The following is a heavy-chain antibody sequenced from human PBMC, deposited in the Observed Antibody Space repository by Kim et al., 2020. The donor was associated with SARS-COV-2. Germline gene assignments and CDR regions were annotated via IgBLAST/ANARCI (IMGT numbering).Heavy chain of an antibody. CDR1: GYTFTSYG. CDR2: ISAYNGNT. Sequence: ASVKVSCKASGYTFTSYGISWVRQAPGQGLEWMGWISAYNGNTNYAQKLQGRVTMTTDTSTSTAYMELRSLRSDDTAVYYCARDRSLYGDYAVDYWGQGTLVTVSS. J-gene: IGHJ4*02. CDR3: ARDRSLYGDYAVDY. V-gene: IGHV1-18*01. D-gene: IGHD4-17*01.